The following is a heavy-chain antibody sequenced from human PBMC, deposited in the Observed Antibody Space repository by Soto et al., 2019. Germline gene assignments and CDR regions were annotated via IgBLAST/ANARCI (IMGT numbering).Heavy chain of an antibody. Sequence: QVQLVQSGAEVKKPGSSVKVSCKASGGTFSSYAISWVRQAPGQGLEWMGGIIPIFGTANYAQKFQGRVTITADESTSTAYMELRSLRSEDTAVYYCTLTGTIAYAREWDYWGQGTLVTVSS. CDR1: GGTFSSYA. V-gene: IGHV1-69*01. J-gene: IGHJ4*02. CDR3: TLTGTIAYAREWDY. CDR2: IIPIFGTA. D-gene: IGHD1-20*01.